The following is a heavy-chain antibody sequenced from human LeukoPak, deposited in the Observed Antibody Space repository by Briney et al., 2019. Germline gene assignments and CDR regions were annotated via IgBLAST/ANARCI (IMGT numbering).Heavy chain of an antibody. CDR3: ARDSGYYYDSSGYYIAAFDI. D-gene: IGHD3-22*01. CDR1: GGSISSYY. J-gene: IGHJ3*02. V-gene: IGHV4-59*01. CDR2: IYYRGST. Sequence: SETLSLTCTVSGGSISSYYWSWIRQPPGKGLEWIGYIYYRGSTNYNPSLKSRVTISVDTSKDQFSLKLSSVTAADTAVYYCARDSGYYYDSSGYYIAAFDIWGQGTMVTVSS.